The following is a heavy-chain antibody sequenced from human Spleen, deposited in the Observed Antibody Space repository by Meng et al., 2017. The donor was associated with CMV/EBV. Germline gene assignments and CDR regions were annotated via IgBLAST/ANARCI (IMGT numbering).Heavy chain of an antibody. Sequence: GESLKISCAASGFTFDDYTMHWVRQAPGKGLEWVSLISWDGGSTYYADSVKGRFTISRDNSKNSLYLQMNSLRTEDTALYYCAKGLDPPGYSSSWEIDYWGQGTLVTVSS. V-gene: IGHV3-43*01. CDR2: ISWDGGST. D-gene: IGHD6-13*01. J-gene: IGHJ4*02. CDR1: GFTFDDYT. CDR3: AKGLDPPGYSSSWEIDY.